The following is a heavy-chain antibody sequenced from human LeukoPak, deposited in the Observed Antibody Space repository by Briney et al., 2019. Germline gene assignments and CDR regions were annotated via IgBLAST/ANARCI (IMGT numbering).Heavy chain of an antibody. CDR1: GFTFSKYW. Sequence: GGSPRLSCAASGFTFSKYWMLWVRQAPGKGLESVSRINTDGTVTTYADSVKGRFTVSRDNADNTMFLQMNSVRDEDTAVYYCATKQWLAPPPDSWGQGTPVTVSS. V-gene: IGHV3-74*01. CDR3: ATKQWLAPPPDS. J-gene: IGHJ4*02. CDR2: INTDGTVT. D-gene: IGHD6-19*01.